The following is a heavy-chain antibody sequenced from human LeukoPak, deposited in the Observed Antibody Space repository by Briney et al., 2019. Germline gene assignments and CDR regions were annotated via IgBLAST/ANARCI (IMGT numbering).Heavy chain of an antibody. CDR2: IYSSGTN. J-gene: IGHJ4*02. CDR1: GASISGYF. V-gene: IGHV4-4*07. Sequence: PSETLSLTCTVSGASISGYFWSWVRQPAGKGLEWIGRIYSSGTNNYNPSLKSRVTLSLDTSKNHFSLNLTSVTAADTAVYYCAREPTSGREPTSGRPLDYWCQGTLVTVSS. D-gene: IGHD5-12*01. CDR3: AREPTSGREPTSGRPLDY.